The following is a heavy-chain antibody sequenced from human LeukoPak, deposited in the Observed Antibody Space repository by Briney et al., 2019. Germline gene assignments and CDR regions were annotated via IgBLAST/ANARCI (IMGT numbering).Heavy chain of an antibody. CDR3: ARSGPKESGYFDY. CDR2: IYYSGST. D-gene: IGHD3-3*01. V-gene: IGHV4-61*05. J-gene: IGHJ4*02. CDR1: GGSISSSSYY. Sequence: SETLSLTCTVSGGSISSSSYYWGWIRQPPGKGLEWIGYIYYSGSTNYNPSLKSRVTISVDTSKNQFSLKLSSVTAADTAVYYCARSGPKESGYFDYWGQGTLVTVSS.